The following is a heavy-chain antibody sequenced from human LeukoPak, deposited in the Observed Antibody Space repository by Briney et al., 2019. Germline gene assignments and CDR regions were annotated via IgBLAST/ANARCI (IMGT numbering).Heavy chain of an antibody. D-gene: IGHD1-26*01. J-gene: IGHJ4*02. CDR1: GGSITNYY. CDR3: AKVGGSYGGVYYFDY. V-gene: IGHV4-59*13. Sequence: SETLSLTCTVSGGSITNYYWSWIQQPPGKGLECIGYIYYSGSTKYNPSLKSRVTMSVDTSKNQFSLKLTSVTAADTAVYYCAKVGGSYGGVYYFDYWGQGTLVTVSS. CDR2: IYYSGST.